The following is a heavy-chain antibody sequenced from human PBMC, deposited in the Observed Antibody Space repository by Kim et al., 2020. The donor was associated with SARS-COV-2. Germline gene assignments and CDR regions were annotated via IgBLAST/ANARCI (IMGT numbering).Heavy chain of an antibody. Sequence: SETLSLTCTVSGGSISSSSYYWGWIRQPPGKGLEWIGSIYYSGSTYYNPSLKSRVTISVDTSKNQFSLKLSSVTAADTAVYYCVSKAALRYFDWLASPGWFDPWGQGTLVTVSS. D-gene: IGHD3-9*01. J-gene: IGHJ5*02. V-gene: IGHV4-39*01. CDR3: VSKAALRYFDWLASPGWFDP. CDR2: IYYSGST. CDR1: GGSISSSSYY.